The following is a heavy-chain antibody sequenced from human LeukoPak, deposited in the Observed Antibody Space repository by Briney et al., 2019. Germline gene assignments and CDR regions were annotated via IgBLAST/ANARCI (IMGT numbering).Heavy chain of an antibody. J-gene: IGHJ5*02. Sequence: SETLSLTCTVSGGSISSYYWSWIRQPPGKGLEWIGYIYYSGSTNYNPSLKSRVTISVDTSKNQFSLKLSSVTAADTAVYYCARGGVLGWFNPWGQGTLVTVSS. D-gene: IGHD4/OR15-4a*01. CDR2: IYYSGST. CDR3: ARGGVLGWFNP. CDR1: GGSISSYY. V-gene: IGHV4-59*01.